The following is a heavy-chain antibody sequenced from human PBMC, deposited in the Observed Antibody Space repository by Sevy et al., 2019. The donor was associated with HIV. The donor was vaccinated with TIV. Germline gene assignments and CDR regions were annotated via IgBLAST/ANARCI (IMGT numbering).Heavy chain of an antibody. CDR1: RGSISRDNW. Sequence: SETLSLTCAVSRGSISRDNWWSWVRQPPGKGLEWIGDIYHSGSTNCNPSLRSRVTISVDQSKNQFSLRLTSVTAADTAVYFCASLQGEYYDAGGFSSFFFDSWGQGTLVTVSS. D-gene: IGHD3-16*01. J-gene: IGHJ4*02. V-gene: IGHV4-4*02. CDR3: ASLQGEYYDAGGFSSFFFDS. CDR2: IYHSGST.